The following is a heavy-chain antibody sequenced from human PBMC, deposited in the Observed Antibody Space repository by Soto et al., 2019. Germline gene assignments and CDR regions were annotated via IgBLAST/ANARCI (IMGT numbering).Heavy chain of an antibody. CDR1: GFSFRNAW. CDR3: TTGSVEGV. J-gene: IGHJ6*02. V-gene: IGHV3-15*07. Sequence: EVQLVESGGGLVKPGGSLSLSCAASGFSFRNAWMNWVRQAPGKGLEWVGRIKRKIDGEATDYAGPVKGRFTVFRDDSKSALYLQMNSLKGDDTAVYYCTTGSVEGVWGQGTTVTVS. D-gene: IGHD2-15*01. CDR2: IKRKIDGEAT.